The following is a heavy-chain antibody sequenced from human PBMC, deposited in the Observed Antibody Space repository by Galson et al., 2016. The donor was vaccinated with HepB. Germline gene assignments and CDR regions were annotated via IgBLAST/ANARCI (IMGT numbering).Heavy chain of an antibody. CDR3: AKDQTEREFWSSYYSYFDY. V-gene: IGHV3-64D*06. Sequence: SLRLSCAASGFAFSSYAMHWVRQAPGKGLECVSAIDNNGDKIFYADSVKGRFTISRDSSKYTLYLQMSSLRPEDTAVDYCAKDQTEREFWSSYYSYFDYWGQGTLVTVSS. D-gene: IGHD3-3*01. CDR2: IDNNGDKI. J-gene: IGHJ4*02. CDR1: GFAFSSYA.